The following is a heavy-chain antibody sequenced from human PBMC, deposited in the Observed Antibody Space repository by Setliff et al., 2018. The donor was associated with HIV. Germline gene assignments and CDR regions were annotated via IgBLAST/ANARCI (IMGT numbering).Heavy chain of an antibody. CDR1: GFSFGSFS. CDR3: AKGRYSSGANYYYYYMDV. Sequence: GSLRLSCSGSGFSFGSFSLHWVRQAPGKGLEWISSINSGSNYIYYTDSVKGRFIISRDNAKKSLFLQMSSLRAEDTAVYYCAKGRYSSGANYYYYYMDVWGKGTTVTVSS. J-gene: IGHJ6*03. D-gene: IGHD6-19*01. CDR2: INSGSNYI. V-gene: IGHV3-21*01.